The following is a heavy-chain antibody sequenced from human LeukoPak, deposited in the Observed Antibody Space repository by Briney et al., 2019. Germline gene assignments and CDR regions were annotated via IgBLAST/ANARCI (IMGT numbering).Heavy chain of an antibody. CDR3: ARDLFRGNYYGSGGGGY. Sequence: GGSLRLSCAASGFTFSSYSMNWVRQAPGKGLEWVSFISSSSSYIYYADSVKGRFTISRDNAKNSLYLQMNSLRAEDTAVYYCARDLFRGNYYGSGGGGYWGQGTLVTVSS. D-gene: IGHD3-10*01. J-gene: IGHJ4*02. V-gene: IGHV3-21*01. CDR2: ISSSSSYI. CDR1: GFTFSSYS.